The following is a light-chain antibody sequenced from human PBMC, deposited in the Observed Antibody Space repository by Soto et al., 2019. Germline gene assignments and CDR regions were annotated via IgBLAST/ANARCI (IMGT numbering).Light chain of an antibody. CDR1: TSDVGGYDS. Sequence: QSALAQPPSASGSPGQSVTISCTGTTSDVGGYDSVAWYQQHPHKAPRLIIYEVNKRPSGVPDRFSGSKSGNTASLTVSGLQADDEADYYCTSYAGSNNFIFGGGT. J-gene: IGLJ2*01. CDR2: EVN. CDR3: TSYAGSNNFI. V-gene: IGLV2-8*01.